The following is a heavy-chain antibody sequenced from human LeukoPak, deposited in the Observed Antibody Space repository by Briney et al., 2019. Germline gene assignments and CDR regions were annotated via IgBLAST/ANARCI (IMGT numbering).Heavy chain of an antibody. D-gene: IGHD6-6*01. CDR2: MNPNSGNT. CDR1: GYTFTSYD. CDR3: ARERISRRALATRRGDFDY. V-gene: IGHV1-8*03. Sequence: ASVKVSCKASGYTFTSYDINWVRQATGQGLEWMGWMNPNSGNTGYAQKFQGRVTITRNTSISTAYMELSSLRSEDTAVYYCARERISRRALATRRGDFDYWGQGTLVTVSS. J-gene: IGHJ4*02.